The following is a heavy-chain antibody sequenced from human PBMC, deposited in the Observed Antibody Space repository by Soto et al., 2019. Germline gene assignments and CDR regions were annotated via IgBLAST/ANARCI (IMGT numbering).Heavy chain of an antibody. D-gene: IGHD1-26*01. CDR2: IYPGDSDT. CDR3: ARGGGSYSFFDF. CDR1: GYRFTIYW. J-gene: IGHJ4*02. V-gene: IGHV5-51*01. Sequence: ESLKISCKGSGYRFTIYWIVWVRQMPGRGLEWMGIIYPGDSDTRYSPSFQGQVTISADKSISTAYLQWGSLKASDTAIYFCARGGGSYSFFDFWGQGTLVTVSS.